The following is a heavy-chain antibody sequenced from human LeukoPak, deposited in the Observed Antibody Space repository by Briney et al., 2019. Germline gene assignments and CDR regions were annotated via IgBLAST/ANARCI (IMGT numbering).Heavy chain of an antibody. V-gene: IGHV3-20*04. CDR1: GFTLENMG. J-gene: IGHJ5*02. CDR3: ARDVVGARAS. Sequence: GGSLRLSCAASGFTLENMGRSGVGQAPGKGREGFSGINWNGGTTGYEDSVKGRFTISRDNAKNSLYLQMNSLRAEDTALYYCARDVVGARASWGQGTLVTVSS. CDR2: INWNGGTT. D-gene: IGHD1-26*01.